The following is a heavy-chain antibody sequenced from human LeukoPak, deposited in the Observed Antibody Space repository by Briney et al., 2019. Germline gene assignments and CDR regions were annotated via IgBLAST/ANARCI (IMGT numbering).Heavy chain of an antibody. J-gene: IGHJ5*02. CDR2: IRGGGGST. V-gene: IGHV3-23*01. CDR3: AKDGARYDYVWGSSRSRWFDP. Sequence: GRSIRISSARSGLTFSRHWMIKARQAPGKRLKSVSTIRGGGGSTYYAGSVKGRFTISRDNSKSTVYLQMNSLRAEDTAVYYCAKDGARYDYVWGSSRSRWFDPWGQGTLVTVSS. D-gene: IGHD3-16*02. CDR1: GLTFSRHW.